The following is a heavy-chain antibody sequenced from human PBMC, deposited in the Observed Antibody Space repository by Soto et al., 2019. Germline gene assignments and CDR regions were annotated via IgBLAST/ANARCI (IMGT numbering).Heavy chain of an antibody. J-gene: IGHJ4*02. CDR2: ISGSGGST. CDR1: GFTFSSYA. D-gene: IGHD5-18*01. V-gene: IGHV3-23*01. Sequence: GGSLRLSCAASGFTFSSYAMSWIRQAPGKGLEWVSAISGSGGSTYYADSVKGRFTISRDNSKNTLYLQMNSLRAEDTAVYYCAAPYSYGYVGRNFGYWGQGTLVTVSS. CDR3: AAPYSYGYVGRNFGY.